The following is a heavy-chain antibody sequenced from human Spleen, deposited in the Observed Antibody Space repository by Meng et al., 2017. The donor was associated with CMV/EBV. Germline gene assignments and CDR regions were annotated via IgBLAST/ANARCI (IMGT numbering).Heavy chain of an antibody. Sequence: CKASGYTFSDYYIHWARQAPGLGLEWMGWINPNGGGANYAQKFQGRVNMTGDTSISTAYMALSRLRYDDTAVYYCARVGATLDIDYWGQGTLVTVSS. J-gene: IGHJ4*02. V-gene: IGHV1-2*02. D-gene: IGHD1-26*01. CDR3: ARVGATLDIDY. CDR2: INPNGGGA. CDR1: GYTFSDYY.